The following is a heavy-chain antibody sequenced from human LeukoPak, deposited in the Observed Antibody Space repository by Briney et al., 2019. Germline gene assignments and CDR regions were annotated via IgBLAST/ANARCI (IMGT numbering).Heavy chain of an antibody. CDR2: IYHTGTT. CDR3: GRDLGGSGSYYYE. CDR1: GYSISSGYY. V-gene: IGHV4-38-2*02. Sequence: SETLSVICAVSGYSISSGYYWGWLRQPPGKGLEWIASIYHTGTTYYNPSLKSRVTISLDTSKNQFSLKLSSVTAADTAVYYCGRDLGGSGSYYYEWGQGTLVTVSS. D-gene: IGHD3-10*01. J-gene: IGHJ4*02.